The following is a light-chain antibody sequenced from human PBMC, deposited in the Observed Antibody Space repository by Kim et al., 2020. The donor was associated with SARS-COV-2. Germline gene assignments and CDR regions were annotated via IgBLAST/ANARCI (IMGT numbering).Light chain of an antibody. CDR1: VIGRKG. CDR3: QVWDSSSDHRVV. CDR2: YAS. V-gene: IGLV3-21*04. J-gene: IGLJ2*01. Sequence: PEKRARVSGGGNVIGRKGVHCYQRKSGQAPVLVISYASHRPSGIPERFSGSNAGNTATLIISRVEAGDEADYYFQVWDSSSDHRVVFGGGTQLTVL.